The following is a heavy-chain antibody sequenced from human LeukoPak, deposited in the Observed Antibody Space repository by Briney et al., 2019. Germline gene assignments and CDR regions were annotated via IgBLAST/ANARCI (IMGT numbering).Heavy chain of an antibody. J-gene: IGHJ4*02. Sequence: GGSLRLSCAASGFTFSSYAMSWVRQAPGEGLEWVSAISGSGGSTYYADSVKGRFTISRDNSKNTLYLQMNSLRAEDTAVYYCTTGVDTAMVTDYWGQGTLVTVSS. CDR2: ISGSGGST. CDR1: GFTFSSYA. V-gene: IGHV3-23*01. D-gene: IGHD5-18*01. CDR3: TTGVDTAMVTDY.